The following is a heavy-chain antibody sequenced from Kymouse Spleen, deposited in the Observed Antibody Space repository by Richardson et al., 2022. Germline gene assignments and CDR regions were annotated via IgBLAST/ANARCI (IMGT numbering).Heavy chain of an antibody. J-gene: IGHJ3*02. CDR3: ARKKYCGGDCYWAFDI. Sequence: QVQLQESGPGLVKPSETLSLTCTVSGGSVSSGSYYWSWIRQPPGKGLEWIGYIYYSGSTNYNPSLKSRVTISVDTSKNQFSLKLSSVTAADTAVYYCARKKYCGGDCYWAFDIWGQGTMVTVSS. V-gene: IGHV4-61*01. CDR2: IYYSGST. CDR1: GGSVSSGSYY. D-gene: IGHD2-21*02.